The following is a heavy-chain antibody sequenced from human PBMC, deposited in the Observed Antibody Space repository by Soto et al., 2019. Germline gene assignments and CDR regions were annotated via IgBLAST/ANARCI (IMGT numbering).Heavy chain of an antibody. D-gene: IGHD2-2*01. J-gene: IGHJ4*02. CDR1: DGSISNYW. CDR2: IYYSGST. V-gene: IGHV4-59*01. CDR3: ARAVLPATAPFDY. Sequence: VQLQESGPRLVKPSETLSLTCIVSDGSISNYWWSWIRQPPGKGLEWIGYIYYSGSTNYNPSLQSRVTISVDTSKNQFSLKLSSVTAADTAVYYCARAVLPATAPFDYWGQGTLVTVSS.